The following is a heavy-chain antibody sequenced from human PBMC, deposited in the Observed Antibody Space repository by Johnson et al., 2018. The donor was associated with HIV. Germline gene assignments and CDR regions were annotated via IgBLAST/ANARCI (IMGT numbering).Heavy chain of an antibody. V-gene: IGHV3-30*04. D-gene: IGHD6-19*01. CDR1: GFTFRNYA. CDR2: ITYDGRNK. J-gene: IGHJ3*02. CDR3: ARAGAVGFDAFDI. Sequence: VQLVESGGGVVQPGTSLRLSCAASGFTFRNYAMHWVRQAPGKGLEWVAVITYDGRNKYYADFVKGRFIISRDNSKNMTNLQMNGLSGEDTAVYYCARAGAVGFDAFDIWGQGTMVTVSS.